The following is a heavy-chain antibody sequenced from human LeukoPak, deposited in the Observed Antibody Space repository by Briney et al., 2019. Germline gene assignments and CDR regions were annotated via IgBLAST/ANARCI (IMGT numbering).Heavy chain of an antibody. J-gene: IGHJ4*02. CDR3: TKDRHNYYDSSGYPDYFDY. D-gene: IGHD3-22*01. V-gene: IGHV3-48*03. Sequence: GGSLRLSCAASGFTLSSYEMNWFRQAPGKGLEWVSYISSSGSTIYYADSVKGRFTISRDNSKNTLYLQMNSLRAEDTAVYYCTKDRHNYYDSSGYPDYFDYWGQGTLVTVSS. CDR1: GFTLSSYE. CDR2: ISSSGSTI.